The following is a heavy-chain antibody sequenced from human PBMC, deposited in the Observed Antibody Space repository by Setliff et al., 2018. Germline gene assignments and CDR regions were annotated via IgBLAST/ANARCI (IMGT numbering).Heavy chain of an antibody. J-gene: IGHJ6*03. CDR3: AKVPITKVYFNMDV. CDR2: VYSTGTT. D-gene: IGHD3-10*01. Sequence: SETLSLTCNVSGGSMRSHYWKWIRQPPGKGPEWIGYVYSTGTTTYNPLLKSRAAMSVDTSKNQLSLKLSSVTAADTAVYYCAKVPITKVYFNMDVWGKGTTVTVSS. CDR1: GGSMRSHY. V-gene: IGHV4-4*08.